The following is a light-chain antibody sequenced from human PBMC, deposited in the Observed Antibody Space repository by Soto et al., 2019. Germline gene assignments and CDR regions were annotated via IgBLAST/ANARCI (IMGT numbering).Light chain of an antibody. CDR2: GAS. Sequence: EIVLTQSPGTLSLSPGERATLSCRASQSVSSSYLAWYQQKPAQAPRLLTYGASSRATGIPDRFSGSGSGTDFTLTISRLEPEDFAVYYCQQYGSSFTFGPGTKVDIK. CDR1: QSVSSSY. V-gene: IGKV3-20*01. CDR3: QQYGSSFT. J-gene: IGKJ3*01.